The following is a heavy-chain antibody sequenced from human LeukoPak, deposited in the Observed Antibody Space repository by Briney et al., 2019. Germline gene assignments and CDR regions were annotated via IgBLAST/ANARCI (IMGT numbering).Heavy chain of an antibody. CDR3: ARGEYYYDSSGYSGPYYYYYMDV. Sequence: PSETLSLTCTVSGGSISSYYWSWIRQPPGKGLEWIGYIYYSGSTNYNPPLKSRVTISVDTSKNQFSLKLSSVTAADTAVYYCARGEYYYDSSGYSGPYYYYYMDVWGKGTTVTVSS. D-gene: IGHD3-22*01. J-gene: IGHJ6*03. CDR1: GGSISSYY. CDR2: IYYSGST. V-gene: IGHV4-59*01.